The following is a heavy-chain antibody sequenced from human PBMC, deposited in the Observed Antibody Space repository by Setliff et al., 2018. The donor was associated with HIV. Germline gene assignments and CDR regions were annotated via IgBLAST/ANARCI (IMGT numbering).Heavy chain of an antibody. CDR3: ARRCSGGSCYSQYFDS. V-gene: IGHV4-38-2*02. Sequence: LSLTCTVSGYSISSGYYWGWIRQPPGKGLEWIGSIYHSGSTYYNPSLKSRVTISVDTSKNQFSLKLSSVTAADTAVYYCARRCSGGSCYSQYFDSWGHGTLVTVSS. J-gene: IGHJ4*01. CDR2: IYHSGST. D-gene: IGHD2-15*01. CDR1: GYSISSGYY.